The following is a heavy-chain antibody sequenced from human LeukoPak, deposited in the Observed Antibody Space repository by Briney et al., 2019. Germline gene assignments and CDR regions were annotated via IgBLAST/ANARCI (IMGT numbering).Heavy chain of an antibody. CDR1: GGSIGSYY. J-gene: IGHJ4*02. CDR2: IYYTGTT. V-gene: IGHV4-59*01. CDR3: ARDHPPGDY. Sequence: SETLSLTCTVSGGSIGSYYWTWIRQPPGKGLEWIGYIYYTGTTNYNPSLKSRVTISVDTSKNQFSLKLSSVTAADTAVYYCARDHPPGDYWGQGTLVTVSS.